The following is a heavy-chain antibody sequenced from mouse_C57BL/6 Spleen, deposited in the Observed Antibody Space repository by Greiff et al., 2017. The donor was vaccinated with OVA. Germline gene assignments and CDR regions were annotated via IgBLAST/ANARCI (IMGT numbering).Heavy chain of an antibody. J-gene: IGHJ3*01. Sequence: QVQLQQSGAELMKPGASVKLSCKATGYTFTGYWIEWVKQRPGHGLEWIGEILPGGGSTNYNEKLKGKATFTADTSSNTAYMQLSSLTTEDSAIYYCARDGYSRAWFAYWGKGTLVTVSA. CDR2: ILPGGGST. CDR1: GYTFTGYW. V-gene: IGHV1-9*01. D-gene: IGHD2-3*01. CDR3: ARDGYSRAWFAY.